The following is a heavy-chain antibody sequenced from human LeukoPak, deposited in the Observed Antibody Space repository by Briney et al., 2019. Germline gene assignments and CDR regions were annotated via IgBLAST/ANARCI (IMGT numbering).Heavy chain of an antibody. D-gene: IGHD3-22*01. J-gene: IGHJ4*02. CDR2: IYYSGST. CDR1: GGSISSSSYY. CDR3: ARPGYYDSSGYFDY. Sequence: SETLSLTCTVSGGSISSSSYYWGWIRQPPGKGLEWIGSIYYSGSTYYNPSLKSRVTISVGTSKNQFSLKLSSVTAADTAVYYCARPGYYDSSGYFDYWGQGTLVTVSP. V-gene: IGHV4-39*01.